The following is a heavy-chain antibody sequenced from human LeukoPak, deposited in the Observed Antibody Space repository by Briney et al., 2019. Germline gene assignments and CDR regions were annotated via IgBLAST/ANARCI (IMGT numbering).Heavy chain of an antibody. CDR3: ARECTTTSCLYNNMDV. V-gene: IGHV4-4*07. D-gene: IGHD2-2*01. CDR1: RGSITSNY. Sequence: SETLSLTCTVSRGSITSNYWTWIRQPAWKGLEWIGRIYSTGSTNYNPSLKSRVTMSVDTSKNQFSLKLSSVTAADTAVYYWARECTTTSCLYNNMDVWGQGTTVTVSS. J-gene: IGHJ6*02. CDR2: IYSTGST.